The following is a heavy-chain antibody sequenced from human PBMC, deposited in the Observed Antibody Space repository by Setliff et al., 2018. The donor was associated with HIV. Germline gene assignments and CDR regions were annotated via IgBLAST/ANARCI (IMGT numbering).Heavy chain of an antibody. J-gene: IGHJ6*02. CDR2: IYHTGST. CDR3: ARGGGGSWLLYYGMDV. V-gene: IGHV4-4*02. CDR1: GGSISSTNW. Sequence: SETLSLTCAVSGGSISSTNWWSWVRQPPGKGLGWIGEIYHTGSTNYNPSLKSRVTISVDKSKNQFSLKLGSVTAADPAVYYCARGGGGSWLLYYGMDVWGQGTTVTVSS. D-gene: IGHD6-13*01.